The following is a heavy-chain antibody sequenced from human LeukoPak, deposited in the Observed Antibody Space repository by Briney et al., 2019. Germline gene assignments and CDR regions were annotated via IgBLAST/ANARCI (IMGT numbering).Heavy chain of an antibody. J-gene: IGHJ4*02. CDR2: INHSGRT. CDR3: ARDPTTVVTLPYYFDF. Sequence: SETLSLTCAVSGGSFFGSHWNWIRQSPEKGLEWIGEINHSGRTNYNPSPKSRVTISVATSKSQFFLQLTSVTAADTAVYYCARDPTTVVTLPYYFDFWGQGTLVTVSA. CDR1: GGSFFGSH. D-gene: IGHD4-23*01. V-gene: IGHV4-34*01.